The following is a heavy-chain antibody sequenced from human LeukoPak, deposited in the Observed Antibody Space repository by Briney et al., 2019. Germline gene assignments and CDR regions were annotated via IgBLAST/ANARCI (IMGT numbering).Heavy chain of an antibody. D-gene: IGHD2-21*02. CDR2: FDPEDGET. CDR1: GYTLTELS. V-gene: IGHV1-24*01. Sequence: ASVKVSCKVSGYTLTELSMHWVRQAPGKGLEWMGGFDPEDGETIYAQKFQGRVTMTEDTSTDTAYMELSSLRSEDTAEYYCATGPGVVTTGRFDYWGQGTLVTVSS. J-gene: IGHJ4*02. CDR3: ATGPGVVTTGRFDY.